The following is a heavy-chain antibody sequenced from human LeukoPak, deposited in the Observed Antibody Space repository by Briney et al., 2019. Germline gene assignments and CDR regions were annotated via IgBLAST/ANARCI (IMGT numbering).Heavy chain of an antibody. CDR2: IIPIFGTT. CDR1: GGTFSSYA. J-gene: IGHJ3*02. CDR3: ARVGTYYYDSSGYYGDSRGGDI. D-gene: IGHD3-22*01. Sequence: GASVKVSCKASGGTFSSYAFSWVRQAPGQGLEWMGGIIPIFGTTNYAQRFQGRVTTTADESTSTAYMELRSLRSDDTAVYYCARVGTYYYDSSGYYGDSRGGDIWGQGTMVTVSS. V-gene: IGHV1-69*01.